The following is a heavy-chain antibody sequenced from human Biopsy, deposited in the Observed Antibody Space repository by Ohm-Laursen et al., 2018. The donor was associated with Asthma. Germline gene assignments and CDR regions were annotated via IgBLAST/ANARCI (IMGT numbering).Heavy chain of an antibody. CDR1: GFTFGDYW. Sequence: SLRLSCAPSGFTFGDYWMSWVRQVPGKGLEGVANIKHDGSEKNHVDSLKGRFTISRDNAKNLLFLQMNSLRAEDTAVYYCARTFHFWSPYHAEHYQLWGQGTLVTVSS. CDR3: ARTFHFWSPYHAEHYQL. V-gene: IGHV3-7*01. D-gene: IGHD3-3*01. CDR2: IKHDGSEK. J-gene: IGHJ1*01.